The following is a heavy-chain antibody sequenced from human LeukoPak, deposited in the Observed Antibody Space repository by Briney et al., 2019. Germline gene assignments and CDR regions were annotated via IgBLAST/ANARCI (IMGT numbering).Heavy chain of an antibody. CDR1: GYSISSGYY. CDR2: IYHSWTT. D-gene: IGHD6-13*01. Sequence: PSDTLSLTCAVSGYSISSGYYWGWFRQPPGTGPEWIRYIYHSWTTYCNPALKSRVTISVNPYENQFSPMISYVTAADTAVYYCARQGGSNSPYYYYYMDVWGKGTTVTVSS. J-gene: IGHJ6*03. V-gene: IGHV4-38-2*01. CDR3: ARQGGSNSPYYYYYMDV.